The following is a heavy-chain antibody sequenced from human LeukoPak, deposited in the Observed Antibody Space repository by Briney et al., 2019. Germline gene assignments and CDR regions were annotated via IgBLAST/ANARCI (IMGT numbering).Heavy chain of an antibody. CDR1: GFTFSSYA. CDR3: ARVLSKYYYGSGSEY. D-gene: IGHD3-10*01. CDR2: ISSNGGST. V-gene: IGHV3-64*01. J-gene: IGHJ4*02. Sequence: PGGSLRLSCAASGFTFSSYAMHWVRQAPGKGLEYVSAISSNGGSTYYANSVKGRFTISRDNSKNTLYLQMGSLRAEDMAVYYCARVLSKYYYGSGSEYWGQGTLVTVSS.